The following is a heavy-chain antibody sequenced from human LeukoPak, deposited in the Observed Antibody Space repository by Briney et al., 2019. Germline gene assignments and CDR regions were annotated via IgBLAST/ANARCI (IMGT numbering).Heavy chain of an antibody. D-gene: IGHD2-21*01. CDR2: IIPIFGTA. Sequence: ASVKVSCKASGGTFSSYATSWVRQAPGQGLEWMGGIIPIFGTANYAQKFQGRVTITTDESTSTAYMELSSLRSEDTAVYYCARGDGDYYYYYMDVWGKGTTVTVSS. V-gene: IGHV1-69*05. CDR1: GGTFSSYA. J-gene: IGHJ6*03. CDR3: ARGDGDYYYYYMDV.